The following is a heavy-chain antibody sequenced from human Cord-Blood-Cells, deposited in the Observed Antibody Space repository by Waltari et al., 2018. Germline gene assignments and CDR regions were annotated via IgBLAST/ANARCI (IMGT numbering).Heavy chain of an antibody. CDR3: ARLTMVQGVIYYYYYGMDV. V-gene: IGHV4-34*01. CDR2: INHSGSS. CDR1: GGSFSGYY. Sequence: QVQLQQWGAGLLKPSETLSLTCAVYGGSFSGYYWSWIRPPPGKGREWIGEINHSGSSNHDPSRSSRVTIAVDTSKNQFSLKLSSVTAADTAVYYCARLTMVQGVIYYYYYGMDVWGQGTTVAVSS. J-gene: IGHJ6*02. D-gene: IGHD3-10*01.